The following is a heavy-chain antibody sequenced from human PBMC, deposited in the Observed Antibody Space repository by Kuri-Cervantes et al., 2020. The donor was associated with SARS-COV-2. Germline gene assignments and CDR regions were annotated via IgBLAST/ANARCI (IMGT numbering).Heavy chain of an antibody. V-gene: IGHV4-61*08. Sequence: SETLSLTCTVSGGSISSGGYYWSWIRQHPGKGLEWIGYIYTSGSTNYNPSLKSRVTMSVDTSKNQSSLKLSSVTAADTAVYYCARSRIAVADWYFDLWGRGTLVTVSS. J-gene: IGHJ2*01. D-gene: IGHD6-19*01. CDR3: ARSRIAVADWYFDL. CDR2: IYTSGST. CDR1: GGSISSGGYY.